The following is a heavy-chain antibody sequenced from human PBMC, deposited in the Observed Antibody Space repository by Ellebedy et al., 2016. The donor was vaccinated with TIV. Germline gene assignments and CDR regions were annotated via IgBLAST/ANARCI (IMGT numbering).Heavy chain of an antibody. D-gene: IGHD6-19*01. J-gene: IGHJ4*02. CDR3: ARDGGYSSGWYNY. CDR2: IFHSGNT. Sequence: SETLSLXXTVSGGSIKSDNDYWGWIRQPPGKGLEWIGNIFHSGNTFYNPSLKSRVSMSVDTSRNQFSLKLSSVTAADTAVYYCARDGGYSSGWYNYWGQGTLVTVSS. CDR1: GGSIKSDNDY. V-gene: IGHV4-39*07.